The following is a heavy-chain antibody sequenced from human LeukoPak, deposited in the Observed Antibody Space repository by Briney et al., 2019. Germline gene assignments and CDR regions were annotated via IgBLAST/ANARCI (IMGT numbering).Heavy chain of an antibody. CDR1: GFTFSSYA. CDR2: ISGSGSST. D-gene: IGHD3-22*01. CDR3: AGDDSGYLPFAFDY. J-gene: IGHJ4*02. V-gene: IGHV3-23*01. Sequence: GGSLRLSCAASGFTFSSYAMSWVRQAPGKGLDWVSAISGSGSSTYYADSVKGRFTISRDNSKNTLYLQMNSLRAEDTAVYYCAGDDSGYLPFAFDYWGQGTLVTVSS.